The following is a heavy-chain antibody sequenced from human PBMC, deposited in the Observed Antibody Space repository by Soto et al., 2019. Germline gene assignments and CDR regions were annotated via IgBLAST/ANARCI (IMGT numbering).Heavy chain of an antibody. V-gene: IGHV1-69*04. Sequence: SVKVSCKASGGTFSSYTISWVRQAPGQGLEWMGRIIPILGIANYAQKFQGRVTITADKSTSTAYMELSSLRSEDTAVYYCARDMAATYYYDSSGYLLPDYWGQGTLVTVSS. CDR1: GGTFSSYT. CDR3: ARDMAATYYYDSSGYLLPDY. CDR2: IIPILGIA. J-gene: IGHJ4*02. D-gene: IGHD3-22*01.